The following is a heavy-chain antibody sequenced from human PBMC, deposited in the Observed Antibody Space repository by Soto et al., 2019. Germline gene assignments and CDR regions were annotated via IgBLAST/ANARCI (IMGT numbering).Heavy chain of an antibody. D-gene: IGHD1-7*01. V-gene: IGHV4-34*01. Sequence: LSLTCGVYGGTLSGYSWSWVRRPPGKGLEWIGDINHTGSTNYNPSLKSRVIILVDTSRNQFSLRLNSVTAADTAVYYCAGVQSTWKYIHYYSAMDVWGQGTTVTVSS. J-gene: IGHJ6*02. CDR1: GGTLSGYS. CDR3: AGVQSTWKYIHYYSAMDV. CDR2: INHTGST.